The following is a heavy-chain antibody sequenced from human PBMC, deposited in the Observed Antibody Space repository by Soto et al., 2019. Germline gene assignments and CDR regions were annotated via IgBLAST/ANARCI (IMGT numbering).Heavy chain of an antibody. CDR1: GFSLSDFW. Sequence: GGSLRLSCVVSGFSLSDFWMSWVRQAPGKGLEWVASINQDESERNYGDFVEGRFTISRDNARNSLHLQMNSLRVEDTALYYCAKTRANLGPWGQGTPVTVS. V-gene: IGHV3-7*01. J-gene: IGHJ5*02. CDR2: INQDESER. D-gene: IGHD3-10*01. CDR3: AKTRANLGP.